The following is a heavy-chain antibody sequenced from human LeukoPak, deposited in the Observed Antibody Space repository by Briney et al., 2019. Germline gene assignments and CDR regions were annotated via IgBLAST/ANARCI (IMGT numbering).Heavy chain of an antibody. CDR2: ISSTSAYI. CDR3: ARGGYSHGRYYYYVDV. J-gene: IGHJ6*03. CDR1: GFAFSTYS. Sequence: GGSLRLSCAASGFAFSTYSMIWVRQAPGKGLEWVSSISSTSAYIYYADSLKGRFTISRDNAKNSLYLQTNSLRAEDTAVYYCARGGYSHGRYYYYVDVWGIGTAVTVSS. V-gene: IGHV3-21*06. D-gene: IGHD5-18*01.